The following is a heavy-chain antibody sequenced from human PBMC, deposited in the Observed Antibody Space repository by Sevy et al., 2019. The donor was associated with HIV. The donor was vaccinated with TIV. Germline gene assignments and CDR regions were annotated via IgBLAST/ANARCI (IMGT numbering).Heavy chain of an antibody. V-gene: IGHV1-24*01. J-gene: IGHJ3*02. CDR3: ATALAGMLEADDAFDI. CDR2: FDPEDGET. D-gene: IGHD3-10*02. CDR1: GYILSELS. Sequence: ASVKVSCKVSGYILSELSVHWVRQAPGKGLEWMGGFDPEDGETIYAQKFQGRVTMTEDTSTDTAYMGLTGLSSEYTAVDYCATALAGMLEADDAFDIWGQGTMVTVSS.